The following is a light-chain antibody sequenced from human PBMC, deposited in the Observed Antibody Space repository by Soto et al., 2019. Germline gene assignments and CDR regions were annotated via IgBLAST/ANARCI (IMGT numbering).Light chain of an antibody. CDR1: QSVSSSS. CDR3: QQYGSSSWT. J-gene: IGKJ1*01. V-gene: IGKV3-20*01. CDR2: GAS. Sequence: EIVLTQSPGTLSLSPGERATLSCRASQSVSSSSLAWYQQKRGRAPRLLIYGASSRATGVPDRFSGSGSGTDFTLTISRLEPEDLAVYYCQQYGSSSWTFGQGTKVDLK.